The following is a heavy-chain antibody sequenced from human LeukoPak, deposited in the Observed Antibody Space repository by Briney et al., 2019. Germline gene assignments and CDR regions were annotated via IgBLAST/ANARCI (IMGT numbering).Heavy chain of an antibody. Sequence: GASVKVSCKASGYTFTSYGISWVRQAPGQGLEWMGWISAYNGNTNYAQKLQGRVTMTTDTSTSTAYMELRSLRSDDTAVYYCARDLVSFNYYDSSGYPQYFQHWGQGTLVTVSS. CDR3: ARDLVSFNYYDSSGYPQYFQH. D-gene: IGHD3-22*01. CDR1: GYTFTSYG. CDR2: ISAYNGNT. J-gene: IGHJ1*01. V-gene: IGHV1-18*01.